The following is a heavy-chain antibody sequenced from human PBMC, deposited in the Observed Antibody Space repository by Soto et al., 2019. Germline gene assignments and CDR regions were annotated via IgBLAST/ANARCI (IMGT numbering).Heavy chain of an antibody. V-gene: IGHV1-18*01. Sequence: GASVKVSCKASGYTFTSYGISWVRQAPGQGLEWMGWISAYNGNTNYAQKLQGRVTMTTDTSTSTAYMELRSLRSDDTAVYYCARGDSSGWPTGGRFDPWGQGTLVTVSS. CDR2: ISAYNGNT. CDR3: ARGDSSGWPTGGRFDP. D-gene: IGHD6-19*01. J-gene: IGHJ5*02. CDR1: GYTFTSYG.